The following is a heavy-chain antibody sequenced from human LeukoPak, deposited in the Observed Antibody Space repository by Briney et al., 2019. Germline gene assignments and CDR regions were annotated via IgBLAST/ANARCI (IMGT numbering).Heavy chain of an antibody. CDR3: AGLVGRYSSGLYYYYFDY. CDR2: MYLSGTT. Sequence: SKTLSLTCTVSGDSINSLDLWSWVRQPPGKGLEWIGEMYLSGTTHSNPSVKSRVTISIDKSKNQFFLNLSSVTAADTAVYYCAGLVGRYSSGLYYYYFDYWGQGTLVTVSS. CDR1: GDSINSLDL. V-gene: IGHV4-4*02. D-gene: IGHD3-22*01. J-gene: IGHJ4*02.